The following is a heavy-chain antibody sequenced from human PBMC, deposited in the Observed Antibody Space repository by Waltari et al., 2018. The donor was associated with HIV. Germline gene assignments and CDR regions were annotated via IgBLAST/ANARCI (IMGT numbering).Heavy chain of an antibody. D-gene: IGHD6-19*01. CDR2: IYHSGSS. Sequence: QVQLQDSGPGLVKTSETLSLTCSFSGYSVSSGYYWGWLRQHPGKGLEWIGNIYHSGSSYYHPSLESRVTISVDTSKNQFSLKVSSMTAADTALYYCATIRAVAGSYYFDSWGQGILVTVSS. J-gene: IGHJ4*02. CDR1: GYSVSSGYY. CDR3: ATIRAVAGSYYFDS. V-gene: IGHV4-38-2*02.